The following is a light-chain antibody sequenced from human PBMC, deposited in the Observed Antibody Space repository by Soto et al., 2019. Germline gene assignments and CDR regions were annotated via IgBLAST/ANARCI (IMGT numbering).Light chain of an antibody. J-gene: IGKJ1*01. Sequence: IVMTQSPSTLSVNTGERATLSCRASQSVSSNLAWYQQKPGQAPRLLIYGASTRATGIPARFSGSGSGTEFTLTISSLQSEDFAVYYCQQYNNWPQTFGQGTKVDIK. CDR1: QSVSSN. CDR3: QQYNNWPQT. CDR2: GAS. V-gene: IGKV3-15*01.